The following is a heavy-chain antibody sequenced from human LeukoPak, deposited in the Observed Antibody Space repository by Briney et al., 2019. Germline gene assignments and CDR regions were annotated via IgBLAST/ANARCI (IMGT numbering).Heavy chain of an antibody. D-gene: IGHD5-18*01. J-gene: IGHJ4*02. CDR3: ARGGRVYSYGLSY. V-gene: IGHV4-34*01. CDR1: GFTFSSYS. Sequence: PGGSLRLSCAASGFTFSSYSMNWVRQPPGKGLEWIGEINHSGSTNYNPSLKSRVTISVDTSKNQFSLKLSSVTAADTAVYYCARGGRVYSYGLSYWGQGTLVTVSS. CDR2: INHSGST.